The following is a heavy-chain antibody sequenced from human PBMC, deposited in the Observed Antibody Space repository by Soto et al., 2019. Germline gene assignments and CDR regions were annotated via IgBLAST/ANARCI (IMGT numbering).Heavy chain of an antibody. Sequence: QVQLVQSGAEVKKPGPSVKVSCKASGYTFTSYGISWVRQAPGQGLEWMGWISAYNGNTNYAQKLQGRVTMTTDTSTSTAYMELRSLRSDDTAVYYCARVPRIVRGAPVVTYYYYGMDVWGQGTTVTVSS. CDR2: ISAYNGNT. V-gene: IGHV1-18*01. D-gene: IGHD3-10*01. CDR1: GYTFTSYG. J-gene: IGHJ6*02. CDR3: ARVPRIVRGAPVVTYYYYGMDV.